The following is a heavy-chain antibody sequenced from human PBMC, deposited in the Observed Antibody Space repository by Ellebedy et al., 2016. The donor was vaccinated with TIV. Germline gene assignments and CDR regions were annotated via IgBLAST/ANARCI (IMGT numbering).Heavy chain of an antibody. D-gene: IGHD2-15*01. Sequence: PGGSLRLSCAASGFPFSSFEFNWVRQSPGKGLEWVAYISSSGTTKSYADSVKGRFTISRDNAKNSLYLQMNSLRAEETAVYYCAAAHYYFYGKDVWGQGTRVTVSS. CDR3: AAAHYYFYGKDV. CDR2: ISSSGTTK. J-gene: IGHJ6*02. V-gene: IGHV3-48*03. CDR1: GFPFSSFE.